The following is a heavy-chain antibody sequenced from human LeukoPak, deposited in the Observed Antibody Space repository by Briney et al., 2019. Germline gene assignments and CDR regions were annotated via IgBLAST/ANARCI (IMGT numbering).Heavy chain of an antibody. CDR1: SYTFTTYV. Sequence: ASVKVSCKTSSYTFTTYVFNWVRQAPGQGLEWMGWISAYNGNTNYAQNLQGRVTMTTDTSTSTAYMEVRSLRSDDTAVYYCATTIGARLMYFDYWGQGTLVTVSS. CDR3: ATTIGARLMYFDY. CDR2: ISAYNGNT. J-gene: IGHJ4*02. D-gene: IGHD6-6*01. V-gene: IGHV1-18*01.